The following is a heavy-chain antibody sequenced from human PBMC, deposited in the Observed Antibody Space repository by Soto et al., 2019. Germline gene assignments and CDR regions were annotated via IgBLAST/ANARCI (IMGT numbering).Heavy chain of an antibody. CDR1: GGSISSGNYY. CDR2: IYYSGST. CDR3: ARVFSDSSSFFDP. J-gene: IGHJ5*02. V-gene: IGHV4-31*03. D-gene: IGHD6-13*01. Sequence: SETLSLTCTVSGGSISSGNYYWSWIRQHPGKGLEWIGYIYYSGSTSYNPSLRSRVTISVDTSKNHFSLKLSSVTAADTAVYYCARVFSDSSSFFDPWGQGTLVTAPQ.